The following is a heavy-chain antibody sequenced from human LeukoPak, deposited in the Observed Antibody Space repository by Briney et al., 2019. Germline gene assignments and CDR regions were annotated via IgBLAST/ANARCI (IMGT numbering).Heavy chain of an antibody. V-gene: IGHV4-34*01. CDR3: ASSVGSTDY. Sequence: PSETLSLTCAVYGGSFSGYYWSWIRQPPGKGLEWIGEINHSGSTSYNPSLKSRVTLSVDTSKHQFSLKLTSVTAADAAVYYCASSVGSTDYWGQGTLVTVSS. J-gene: IGHJ4*02. CDR2: INHSGST. CDR1: GGSFSGYY. D-gene: IGHD1-26*01.